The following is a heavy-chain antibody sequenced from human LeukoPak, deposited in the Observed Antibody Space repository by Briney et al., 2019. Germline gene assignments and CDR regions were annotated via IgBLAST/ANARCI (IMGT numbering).Heavy chain of an antibody. CDR2: IYYSGST. Sequence: SETLSLTCTVFGGSISSYYWSWIRQPPGKGLEWIGYIYYSGSTNYNPSLKSRVTISVDTSKNQFSLKLSSVTAADTAVYYCANLRRYDFWSGYYGHWGQGTLVTVSS. V-gene: IGHV4-59*01. D-gene: IGHD3-3*01. J-gene: IGHJ4*02. CDR3: ANLRRYDFWSGYYGH. CDR1: GGSISSYY.